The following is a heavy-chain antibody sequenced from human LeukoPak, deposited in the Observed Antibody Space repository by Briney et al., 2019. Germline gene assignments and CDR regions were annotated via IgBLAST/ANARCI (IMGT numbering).Heavy chain of an antibody. CDR3: ARDEEAYDSSGYRVCYFDY. CDR1: GGSISSYY. J-gene: IGHJ4*02. CDR2: IYTSGST. V-gene: IGHV4-4*07. Sequence: SETLSLTCTVSGGSISSYYWSWIRQPAGKGPEWIGRIYTSGSTNYNPSLKSRVTISADKSKDQFSLKLSSVTAADTAVYYCARDEEAYDSSGYRVCYFDYWGQGTLVTVSS. D-gene: IGHD3-22*01.